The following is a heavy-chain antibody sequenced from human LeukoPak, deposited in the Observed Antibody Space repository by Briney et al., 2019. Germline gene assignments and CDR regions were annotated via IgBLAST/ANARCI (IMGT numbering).Heavy chain of an antibody. Sequence: PGGSPRLSCAASGFTFSSYEMNWVRQAPGKGLEWVSYISSSGSTIYYADSVKGRFTISRDNAKNSLYLQMNSLRAEDTAVYYCARDDSSGRGNWFDPWGQGTLVTVSS. CDR3: ARDDSSGRGNWFDP. V-gene: IGHV3-48*03. D-gene: IGHD3-22*01. J-gene: IGHJ5*02. CDR1: GFTFSSYE. CDR2: ISSSGSTI.